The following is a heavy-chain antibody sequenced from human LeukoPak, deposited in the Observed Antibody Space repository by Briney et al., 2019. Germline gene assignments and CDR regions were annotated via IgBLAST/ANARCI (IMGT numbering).Heavy chain of an antibody. D-gene: IGHD3-22*01. J-gene: IGHJ3*01. Sequence: ASVKVSCKASGYTFTGYYMHWMRQAPGQGLEWMGWINPNSGGTNYAQKFQGRVTMTRDTSISTAYMELSRLRFDDTAVYYCARDRAYSSGRDDTFDLWGQGTMVIVSS. CDR3: ARDRAYSSGRDDTFDL. V-gene: IGHV1-2*02. CDR2: INPNSGGT. CDR1: GYTFTGYY.